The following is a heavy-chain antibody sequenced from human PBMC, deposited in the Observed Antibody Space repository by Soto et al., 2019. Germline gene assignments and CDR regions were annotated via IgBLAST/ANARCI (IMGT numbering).Heavy chain of an antibody. V-gene: IGHV1-18*01. CDR3: ARGRDGAY. CDR1: GYAFTTYG. Sequence: QVHLVQSGAEVKKPGASVKVSCKGSGYAFTTYGITWVRQAPGQGLEWMGWISAHNGNTNYAQKLQGRVTVTRDTSTSTAYMELRSLRSADTAVYYCARGRDGAYWGQGALVTVSS. D-gene: IGHD3-10*01. J-gene: IGHJ4*02. CDR2: ISAHNGNT.